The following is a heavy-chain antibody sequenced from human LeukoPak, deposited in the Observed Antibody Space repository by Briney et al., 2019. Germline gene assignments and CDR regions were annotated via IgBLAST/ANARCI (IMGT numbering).Heavy chain of an antibody. CDR3: ARVEVPRDINDWYFDL. J-gene: IGHJ2*01. Sequence: SETLSLTCTVSGYSIAHGFFWAWIRQPPGGGLEWIGSLYHSGTTYYNTSLKSRISTSVDTSKNQFSLKLRLVTAADAAVYYCARVEVPRDINDWYFDLWGRGTLVTVSS. V-gene: IGHV4-38-2*02. D-gene: IGHD2-15*01. CDR1: GYSIAHGFF. CDR2: LYHSGTT.